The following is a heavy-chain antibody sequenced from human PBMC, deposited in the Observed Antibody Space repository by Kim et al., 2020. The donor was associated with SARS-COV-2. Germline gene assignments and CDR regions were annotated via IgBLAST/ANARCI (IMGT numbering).Heavy chain of an antibody. CDR2: INGGNNNT. Sequence: ASVKVSCKASGYSFTAYVMYWVRQAPGQRLEWMGWINGGNNNTKYSESFQGRVTIASDTSASTAYMELNSLRSEDTGVYYCARGVWFGDSHYYGEGVWGHRTTVIVS. V-gene: IGHV1-3*01. D-gene: IGHD3-10*01. J-gene: IGHJ6*02. CDR1: GYSFTAYV. CDR3: ARGVWFGDSHYYGEGV.